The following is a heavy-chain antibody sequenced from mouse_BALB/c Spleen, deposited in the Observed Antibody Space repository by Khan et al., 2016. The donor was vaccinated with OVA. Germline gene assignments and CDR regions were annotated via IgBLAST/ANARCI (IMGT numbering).Heavy chain of an antibody. V-gene: IGHV1-77*01. Sequence: QVQLKQSGPDLVKPGASVMMSCKASGYTFSDYFLSWVKQRTGQGLERIGEIFPGSNTTYYNEKFRGKATLTADKSSNTVFMYLSSLTSEDSAVYFCARKIVNYGGDHWYFDVWGAGTTVTVSS. CDR3: ARKIVNYGGDHWYFDV. D-gene: IGHD1-1*02. CDR1: GYTFSDYF. J-gene: IGHJ1*01. CDR2: IFPGSNTT.